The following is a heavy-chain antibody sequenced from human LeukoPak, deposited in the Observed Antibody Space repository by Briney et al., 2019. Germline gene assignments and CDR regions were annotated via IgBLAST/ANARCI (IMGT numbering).Heavy chain of an antibody. J-gene: IGHJ4*02. CDR3: ARGLLGAPTSYFDY. Sequence: GESLRLSCAASGFTFSSYWMSWVRQAPGKGLEWVAVITYDGSNKYYADSVKGRFTISRDNSKNTLYLQMNSLRAEDTAVYYCARGLLGAPTSYFDYWGQGTLVTVSS. CDR2: ITYDGSNK. V-gene: IGHV3-30-3*01. D-gene: IGHD1-26*01. CDR1: GFTFSSYW.